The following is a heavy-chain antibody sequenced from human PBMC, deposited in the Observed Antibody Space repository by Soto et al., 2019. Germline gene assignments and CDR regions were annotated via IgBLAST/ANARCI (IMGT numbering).Heavy chain of an antibody. D-gene: IGHD5-18*01. Sequence: GGSLRLSCAASGFTFNNNAMSWVRQAPGKGLEWLSVISGGGANTYYADSVKGRFTISRDNSKNTLYLQMNSLRAEDTAVYYCARALRRDTAMVSHYWGQGTLVTVSS. CDR1: GFTFNNNA. CDR3: ARALRRDTAMVSHY. J-gene: IGHJ4*02. V-gene: IGHV3-23*01. CDR2: ISGGGANT.